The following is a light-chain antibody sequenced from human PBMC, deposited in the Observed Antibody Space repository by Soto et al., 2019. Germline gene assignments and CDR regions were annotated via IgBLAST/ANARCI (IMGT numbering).Light chain of an antibody. CDR2: DAS. Sequence: DIQMTQSPSTLSASVGDRVTITCRASQSISSWLAWYQQKPGKAPKLLIYDASSLESGVPSRFSGSGSGTEFTLTISSLQPDDFAVYFCQQYDNWPPYTFGQGTKVDIK. J-gene: IGKJ2*01. CDR1: QSISSW. V-gene: IGKV1-5*01. CDR3: QQYDNWPPYT.